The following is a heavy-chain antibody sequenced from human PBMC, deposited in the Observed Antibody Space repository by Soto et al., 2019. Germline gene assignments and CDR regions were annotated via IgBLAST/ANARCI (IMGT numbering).Heavy chain of an antibody. CDR1: GYTFTSYE. Sequence: QVQLVQSGAEVKKPGASVKVSCKASGYTFTSYEINWVRQATGQGLEWMGWMNPNSGDTGYAQKFQGRVTMTRNTSISTAYMELSSLRSEETAVYYCARGDLLWFGELLRWGQGTLVTVSS. V-gene: IGHV1-8*01. J-gene: IGHJ4*02. D-gene: IGHD3-10*01. CDR3: ARGDLLWFGELLR. CDR2: MNPNSGDT.